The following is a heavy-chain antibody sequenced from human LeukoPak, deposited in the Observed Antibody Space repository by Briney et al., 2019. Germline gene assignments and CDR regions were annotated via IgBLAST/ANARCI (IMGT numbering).Heavy chain of an antibody. V-gene: IGHV3-7*01. CDR2: IKQDGSEK. CDR3: ARDPPVVAFDY. Sequence: GGSLRLSCAASGFTFSSYWMSWVRQAPGKGLEGVANIKQDGSEKYYVDSVKVRFTISRDNAKNSLYLQMNSLRAEDTAVYYCARDPPVVAFDYWGQGTLVTVSS. J-gene: IGHJ4*02. CDR1: GFTFSSYW. D-gene: IGHD2-2*01.